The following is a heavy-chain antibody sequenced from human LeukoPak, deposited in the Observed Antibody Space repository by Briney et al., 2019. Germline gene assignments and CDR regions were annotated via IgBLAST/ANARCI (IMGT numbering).Heavy chain of an antibody. CDR1: GYIFISYY. D-gene: IGHD6-19*01. J-gene: IGHJ4*02. Sequence: ASVKVSCKASGYIFISYYIHWVRQAPGQGLEWMGMINPTGGDPSYSQRFQDRITMTRDTSTSTVYMELSGLRSEDTAVYYCARVRRIGSSGWPTFDFWGQGTLVTVSS. CDR2: INPTGGDP. V-gene: IGHV1-46*01. CDR3: ARVRRIGSSGWPTFDF.